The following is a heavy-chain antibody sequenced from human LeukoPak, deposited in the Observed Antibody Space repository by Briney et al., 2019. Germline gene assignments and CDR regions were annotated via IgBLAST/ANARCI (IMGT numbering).Heavy chain of an antibody. CDR3: ARDNIPVAGTGLSWFDP. V-gene: IGHV4-59*12. Sequence: SETLSLTCTVSGGSISSYYWSWIRQPPGKGLEWIGYIYYSGSTNYNPSLKSRVTISVDTSKNQFSLKMTSVTAADTAVYYCARDNIPVAGTGLSWFDPWGQGTLVTVSS. CDR1: GGSISSYY. D-gene: IGHD6-13*01. CDR2: IYYSGST. J-gene: IGHJ5*02.